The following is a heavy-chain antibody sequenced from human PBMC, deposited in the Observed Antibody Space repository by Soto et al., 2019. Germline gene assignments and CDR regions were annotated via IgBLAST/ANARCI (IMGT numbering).Heavy chain of an antibody. Sequence: GSLRLSCAASGFTFSSYAMHWVRQAPGKGLEWVAVISYDGSNKYYADSVKGRFTISRDNSKNTLYLQMNSLRAEDTAVYYCARAVVPAAPNYYYYYGMDVWGQGTTVTVSS. D-gene: IGHD2-2*01. CDR2: ISYDGSNK. V-gene: IGHV3-30-3*01. J-gene: IGHJ6*02. CDR3: ARAVVPAAPNYYYYYGMDV. CDR1: GFTFSSYA.